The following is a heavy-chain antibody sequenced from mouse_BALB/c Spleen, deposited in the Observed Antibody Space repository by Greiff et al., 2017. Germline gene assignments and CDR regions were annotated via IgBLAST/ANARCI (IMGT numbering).Heavy chain of an antibody. CDR3: ARAFYGSSYYAMDY. D-gene: IGHD1-1*01. V-gene: IGHV5-9-4*01. CDR1: GFTFSSYA. J-gene: IGHJ4*01. CDR2: ISSGGSYT. Sequence: EVMLVESGGDLVKPGGSLKLSCAASGFTFSSYAMSWVRQSPEKRLEWVAEISSGGSYTYYPDTVTGRFTISRDNAKNTLYLEMSSLRSEDTAMYYCARAFYGSSYYAMDYWGQGTSVTVSS.